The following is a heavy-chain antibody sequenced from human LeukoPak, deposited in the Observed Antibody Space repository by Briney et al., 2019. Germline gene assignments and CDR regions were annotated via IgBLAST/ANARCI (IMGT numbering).Heavy chain of an antibody. CDR1: GGSISGYY. CDR3: ARDSTRSWYSGIDY. Sequence: SETLSLTCTVSGGSISGYYWSWIRQPPGKGLEWIGYLHYSGSTNYNPSLKSRVTISVDASKSQFSLKLNSVTAADTAVYYCARDSTRSWYSGIDYWGQGTLVTVSS. V-gene: IGHV4-59*12. CDR2: LHYSGST. D-gene: IGHD6-13*01. J-gene: IGHJ4*02.